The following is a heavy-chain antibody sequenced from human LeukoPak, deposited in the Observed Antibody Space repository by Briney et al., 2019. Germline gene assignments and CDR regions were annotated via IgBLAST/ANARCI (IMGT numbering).Heavy chain of an antibody. D-gene: IGHD3-22*01. Sequence: GGSLRLSCAASGFTFSTYAMSWVRQTPGKGLEWVSSIAGSDAGTYFADSVKGRFAISRDNSKNTLYLQMNSLRAEDTAVYYCANPSDSSGYYRFGYWGQGTLVTVSS. J-gene: IGHJ4*02. V-gene: IGHV3-23*01. CDR1: GFTFSTYA. CDR3: ANPSDSSGYYRFGY. CDR2: IAGSDAGT.